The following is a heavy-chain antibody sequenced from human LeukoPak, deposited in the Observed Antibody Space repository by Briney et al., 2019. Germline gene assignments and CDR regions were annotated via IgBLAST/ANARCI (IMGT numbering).Heavy chain of an antibody. Sequence: GGSLRLSCAASGFTVSSNYMSWVRQAPGKGLERVSVIYSGGSTYYADSVKGRFTISRHNSKNTLYLQMNSLRAEDTAVYYCARDPYYGSGSSLLGWGQGTLVTVSS. V-gene: IGHV3-53*01. CDR2: IYSGGST. J-gene: IGHJ4*02. CDR1: GFTVSSNY. D-gene: IGHD3-10*01. CDR3: ARDPYYGSGSSLLG.